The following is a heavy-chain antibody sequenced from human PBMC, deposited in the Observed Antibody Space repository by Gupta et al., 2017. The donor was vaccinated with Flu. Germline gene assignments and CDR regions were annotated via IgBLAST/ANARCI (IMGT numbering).Heavy chain of an antibody. J-gene: IGHJ4*02. CDR1: VCTFSGSW. Sequence: CAASVCTFSGSWMTWVRQAPGKGLEWVGEIMEEGRNKYYLDSVRGRLTIYRDNDKKYGDMQMNSLRIEDTSVEYCGHFDLNWGQGVLVNVSS. CDR2: IMEEGRNK. V-gene: IGHV3-7*01. CDR3: GHFDLN. D-gene: IGHD3-9*01.